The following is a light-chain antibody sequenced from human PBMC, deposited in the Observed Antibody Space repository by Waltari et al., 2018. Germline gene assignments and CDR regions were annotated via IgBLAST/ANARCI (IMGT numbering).Light chain of an antibody. CDR2: KVS. J-gene: IGKJ1*01. Sequence: DVVMSQFPLSLAVTLGQPASISCRSSQSLVSRDGNTYFNWFQQRPGLSPRRLLYKVSNRCAGVPDRVSGSGSGTDFTLRISRVEAEDVGVYYCMQGTHRPWTVGQGTKVEIK. CDR3: MQGTHRPWT. CDR1: QSLVSRDGNTY. V-gene: IGKV2-30*01.